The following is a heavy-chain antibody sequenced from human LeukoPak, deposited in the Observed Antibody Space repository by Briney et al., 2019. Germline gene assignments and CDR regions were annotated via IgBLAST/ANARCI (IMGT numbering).Heavy chain of an antibody. D-gene: IGHD6-19*01. Sequence: SETLSLTCTVSGGSITTSSYYWGWIRQPPGKGLEWIGEINHSGSTNYNPSLKSRVTISVDTSKNQFSLKLSSVTAADTAVYYCARGRYSSGWRSSGMDVWGQGTTVTVSS. CDR1: GGSITTSSYY. CDR2: INHSGST. J-gene: IGHJ6*02. CDR3: ARGRYSSGWRSSGMDV. V-gene: IGHV4-39*07.